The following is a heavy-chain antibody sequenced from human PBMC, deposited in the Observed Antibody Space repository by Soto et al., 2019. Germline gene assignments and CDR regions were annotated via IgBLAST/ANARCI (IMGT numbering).Heavy chain of an antibody. D-gene: IGHD5-18*01. CDR3: ARGYGRNFDY. CDR1: GASVSDGTNF. CDR2: ISNSGVT. J-gene: IGHJ4*02. V-gene: IGHV4-61*01. Sequence: SETLSLTCTVSGASVSDGTNFWNWIRQPPGWGLEWIGFISNSGVTSYNPSLKSRVTISIDMSKNQFSLKLSSVTAADTAVYYCARGYGRNFDYWGQGALVTVSS.